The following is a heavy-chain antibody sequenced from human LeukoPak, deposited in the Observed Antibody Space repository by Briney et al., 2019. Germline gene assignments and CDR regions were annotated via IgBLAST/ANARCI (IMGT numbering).Heavy chain of an antibody. CDR3: ARVQVGP. D-gene: IGHD1-26*01. CDR1: GFPFSSYA. CDR2: IWYDGSNK. Sequence: PGGSLRLSCAASGFPFSSYAMYWVRQAPGRGLEGVAVIWYDGSNKYYADSVKGRFTISRDNSKNTLYLQMNSLRAEDTAVYYCARVQVGPWGQGTLVTVSS. V-gene: IGHV3-33*07. J-gene: IGHJ5*02.